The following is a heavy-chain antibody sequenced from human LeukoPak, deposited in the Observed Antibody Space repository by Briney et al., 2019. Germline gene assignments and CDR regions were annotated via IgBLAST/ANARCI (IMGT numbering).Heavy chain of an antibody. CDR2: ISSSGSTI. J-gene: IGHJ4*02. Sequence: GGSLRLSCAASGFTFSDYYMSWIRQAPGKGLEWVSYISSSGSTIYYADSVKGRFTISRDNAKNSLYLQMNSLRAEDTAVYYCARDDSSGYSFYFDYRGQGTLVTVSS. CDR3: ARDDSSGYSFYFDY. CDR1: GFTFSDYY. D-gene: IGHD3-22*01. V-gene: IGHV3-11*01.